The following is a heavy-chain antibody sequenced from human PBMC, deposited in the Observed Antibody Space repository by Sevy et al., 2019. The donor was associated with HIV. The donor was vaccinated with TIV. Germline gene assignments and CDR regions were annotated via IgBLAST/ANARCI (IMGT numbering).Heavy chain of an antibody. Sequence: GGSLRLSCTASEFTFSNFGMHWAREVPGKGLEWVTFIRYEGSDKYYAASVKGRFTISSDDSKITLYLQMDSLRPEDTAIYYCAKDLAGPGRRYYDYWGQGTLVTVSS. J-gene: IGHJ4*02. CDR3: AKDLAGPGRRYYDY. D-gene: IGHD6-13*01. V-gene: IGHV3-30*02. CDR2: IRYEGSDK. CDR1: EFTFSNFG.